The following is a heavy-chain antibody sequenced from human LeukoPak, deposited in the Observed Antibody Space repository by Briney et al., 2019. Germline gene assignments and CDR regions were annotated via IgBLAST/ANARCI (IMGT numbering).Heavy chain of an antibody. V-gene: IGHV4-34*01. CDR2: INHSGST. CDR3: ARARRVAPIGP. CDR1: GGSFSGYY. J-gene: IGHJ5*02. D-gene: IGHD3-10*01. Sequence: SETLSLTCAVYGGSFSGYYCSWIRQPPGKGLEWIGEINHSGSTNYNPSLKSRVTISVDTSKNQFSLKLSSVTAADTAVYYCARARRVAPIGPWGQGTLVTVSS.